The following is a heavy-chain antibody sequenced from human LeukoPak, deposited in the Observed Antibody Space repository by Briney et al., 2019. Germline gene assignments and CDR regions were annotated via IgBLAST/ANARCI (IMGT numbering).Heavy chain of an antibody. D-gene: IGHD3-3*01. V-gene: IGHV4-39*01. CDR2: FYFNGLT. Sequence: PSETLSLTCTVSGDSISSRSYYWGWIRQPPGKGLQWIGNFYFNGLTYYNPSLKSRVTISVDTSKNQFSLRLSSVTAADTAVYYCARRVLRSGYSFDYWGQGALVTVSS. CDR3: ARRVLRSGYSFDY. CDR1: GDSISSRSYY. J-gene: IGHJ4*02.